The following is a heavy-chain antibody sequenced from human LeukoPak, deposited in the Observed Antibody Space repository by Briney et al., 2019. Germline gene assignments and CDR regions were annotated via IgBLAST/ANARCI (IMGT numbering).Heavy chain of an antibody. J-gene: IGHJ4*02. CDR2: ISSSSSYI. D-gene: IGHD6-6*01. CDR3: ARAGLEYSSSEHDY. Sequence: GGSLRLSCAASGFTFSSYSMNWVRQAPGKGLEWVSSISSSSSYIYYADSVKGRFTISRDNAKNSLYLQMNSLRAEDTAVYYCARAGLEYSSSEHDYWGEGTLVTVSS. V-gene: IGHV3-21*01. CDR1: GFTFSSYS.